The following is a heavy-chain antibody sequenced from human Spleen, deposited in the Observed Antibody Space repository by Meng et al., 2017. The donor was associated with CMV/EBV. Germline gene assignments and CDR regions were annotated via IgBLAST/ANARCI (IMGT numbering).Heavy chain of an antibody. CDR2: INPNNANT. J-gene: IGHJ5*02. CDR3: ARHPGGSYYGPLDP. D-gene: IGHD1-26*01. Sequence: KASGYTYTSYDINWVRQATGQGLEWMGWINPNNANTGYAQNFQGRVTMTSDTSKSTAYMELSSLRSEDTAVYYCARHPGGSYYGPLDPWGQGTLVTVS. V-gene: IGHV1-8*01. CDR1: GYTYTSYD.